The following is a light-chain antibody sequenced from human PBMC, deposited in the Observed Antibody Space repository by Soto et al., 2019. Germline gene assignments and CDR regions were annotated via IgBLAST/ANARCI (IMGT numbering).Light chain of an antibody. Sequence: QSVLTQPASVSGSPGQSITISCTGTSRDVGGYNLVSWYQQHPAKAPKLMIYEGSQRPSGVSTRFSGSKSGNTASLTISGLQAEDEADYYCYAYAGRNLYVFGTGTKVTVL. V-gene: IGLV2-23*01. CDR2: EGS. CDR3: YAYAGRNLYV. J-gene: IGLJ1*01. CDR1: SRDVGGYNL.